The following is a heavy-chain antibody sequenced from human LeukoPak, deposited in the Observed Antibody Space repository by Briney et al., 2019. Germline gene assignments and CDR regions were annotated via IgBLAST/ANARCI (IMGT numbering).Heavy chain of an antibody. V-gene: IGHV1-2*02. CDR3: ARLAAILSGWFDP. J-gene: IGHJ5*02. CDR2: INPNSGGT. Sequence: WASVKVSCKASGYTFTGYYMHWVRQAPGQGLEWMGWINPNSGGTNYAQKFQGRVTMTRDTSISTAYMELSRLRSDDTAVYYCARLAAILSGWFDPWGQGTLVTVSS. CDR1: GYTFTGYY. D-gene: IGHD2-2*02.